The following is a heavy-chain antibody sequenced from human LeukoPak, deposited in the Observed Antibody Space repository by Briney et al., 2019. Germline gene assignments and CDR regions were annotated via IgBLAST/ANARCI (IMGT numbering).Heavy chain of an antibody. J-gene: IGHJ4*02. CDR1: DGSFSGYY. D-gene: IGHD3-10*01. CDR3: ARLKSDGSGSLRGSIDY. V-gene: IGHV4-34*01. Sequence: SETLSLTCTVYDGSFSGYYWSWIRQPPGKGLEWIGEINHSGSTNYNPSLKSRVTISVDTSKNQSSLKLSSVTAADTAVYYCARLKSDGSGSLRGSIDYWGQGTLVTVSS. CDR2: INHSGST.